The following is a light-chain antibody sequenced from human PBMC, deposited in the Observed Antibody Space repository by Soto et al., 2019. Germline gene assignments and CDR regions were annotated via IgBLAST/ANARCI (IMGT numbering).Light chain of an antibody. CDR3: SSFTSSSTYV. Sequence: QSALTQPASVSGSPGQSITISCTGTSSDVGRYNYVSWYQQHPAKAPKLTIYDVSNRPSGVSSRFSGSKSGNTASLTISGLQAEDEADYYCSSFTSSSTYVFGTGTKLTVL. CDR2: DVS. V-gene: IGLV2-14*01. CDR1: SSDVGRYNY. J-gene: IGLJ1*01.